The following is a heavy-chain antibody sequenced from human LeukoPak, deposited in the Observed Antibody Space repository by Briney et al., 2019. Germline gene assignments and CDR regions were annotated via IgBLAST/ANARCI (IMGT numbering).Heavy chain of an antibody. CDR3: ARDEYSSSSSGNAFDI. CDR2: IIPIFGTA. D-gene: IGHD6-6*01. V-gene: IGHV1-69*13. J-gene: IGHJ3*02. Sequence: SVKVSCKASGGTFSSYAISWVRQAPGQGLEWMGGIIPIFGTANYAQKFQGRVTITADESTSTAYMELSSLRSEDTAVYYCARDEYSSSSSGNAFDIWGQGTMVTVSS. CDR1: GGTFSSYA.